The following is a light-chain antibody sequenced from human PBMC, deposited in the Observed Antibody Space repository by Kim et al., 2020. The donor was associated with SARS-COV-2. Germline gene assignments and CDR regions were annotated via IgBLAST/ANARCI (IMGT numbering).Light chain of an antibody. CDR1: SGHSGYT. J-gene: IGLJ2*01. CDR2: LNSDGSH. CDR3: QTWGTAIDVV. Sequence: QLVLTQSPSASASLGASVKLTCILSSGHSGYTIAWHQQQPEKGPRYLMKLNSDGSHKRGAGIPDRFSGSSSGAERYLTISSLQSEDEADYYCQTWGTAIDVVFGGGTQLTVL. V-gene: IGLV4-69*01.